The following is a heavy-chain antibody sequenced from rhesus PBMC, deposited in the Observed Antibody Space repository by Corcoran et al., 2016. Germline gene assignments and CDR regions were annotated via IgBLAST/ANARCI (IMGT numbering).Heavy chain of an antibody. CDR1: GASLSGCFG. D-gene: IGHD6-25*01. CDR2: IYSSCWNT. Sequence: QVQLQGSGPGRLKPSETLSLPCPVSGASLSGCFGWGWIRQPPGKGLGWFGSIYSSCWNTNYNPSRKRRVTISTDTSKNQFSLKLSSVTAADTAVYYCARDWRQLESYWGQGVLVTVSS. V-gene: IGHV4-127*01. CDR3: ARDWRQLESY. J-gene: IGHJ4*01.